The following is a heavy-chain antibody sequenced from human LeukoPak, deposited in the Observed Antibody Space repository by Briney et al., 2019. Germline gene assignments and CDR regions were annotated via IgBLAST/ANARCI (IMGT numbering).Heavy chain of an antibody. V-gene: IGHV3-30-3*01. J-gene: IGHJ4*02. CDR3: ATWIVDGSLFDS. Sequence: PGRSLRLSCVASGFAFSSYTMHWVRQAPGKGLEWVAGISYDGSNKYYGDSVKGRFTISRDNAKNSLSLQMNSLRDEDTAVYYCATWIVDGSLFDSWGQGTLVTVSS. CDR1: GFAFSSYT. CDR2: ISYDGSNK. D-gene: IGHD6-19*01.